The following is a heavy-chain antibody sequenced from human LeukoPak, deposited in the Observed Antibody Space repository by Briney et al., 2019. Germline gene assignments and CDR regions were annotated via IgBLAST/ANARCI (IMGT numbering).Heavy chain of an antibody. CDR1: GGTFSSYA. V-gene: IGHV1-8*02. J-gene: IGHJ5*02. CDR3: ARGNLNDFWSGYYTRPNWFDP. D-gene: IGHD3-3*01. Sequence: ASVKVSCKASGGTFSSYAISWVRQAPGQGLEWMGWMNPNSGNTGYAQKFQGRVTMTRNTSISTAYMELSSLRSEDTAVYYCARGNLNDFWSGYYTRPNWFDPWGQGTLVTVSS. CDR2: MNPNSGNT.